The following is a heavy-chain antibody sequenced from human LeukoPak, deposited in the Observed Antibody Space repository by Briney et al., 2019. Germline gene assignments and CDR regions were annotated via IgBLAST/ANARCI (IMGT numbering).Heavy chain of an antibody. J-gene: IGHJ4*02. CDR2: IFYSGST. CDR1: GGSISSSSYY. Sequence: PSETLSLTCTVSGGSISSSSYYWGWIRQSPGKGLEWLGSIFYSGSTYYNPSLKSRVTISVDTSKNQFSLKLSSVTASDTAVYYCARRRVDNHSGWYFDYWGEGTLVTVSS. V-gene: IGHV4-39*01. CDR3: ARRRVDNHSGWYFDY. D-gene: IGHD6-25*01.